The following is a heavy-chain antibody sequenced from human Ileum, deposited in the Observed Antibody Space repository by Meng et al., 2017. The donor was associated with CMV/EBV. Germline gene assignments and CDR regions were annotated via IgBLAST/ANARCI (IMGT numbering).Heavy chain of an antibody. D-gene: IGHD4-11*01. Sequence: SCAASGFRFSSNAMSWVRQAPGKGLEWVSVIYADDTRTYYADSVKGRFTISRDYSKSTLFLQMNSLRVEDTAVYYCAKDDNDYTGEAGSWGQGTLVTVSS. CDR3: AKDDNDYTGEAGS. J-gene: IGHJ5*02. V-gene: IGHV3-23*03. CDR1: GFRFSSNA. CDR2: IYADDTRT.